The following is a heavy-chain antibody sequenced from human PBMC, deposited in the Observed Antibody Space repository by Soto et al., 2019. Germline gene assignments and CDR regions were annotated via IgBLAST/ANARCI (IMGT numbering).Heavy chain of an antibody. CDR2: IFPMYGTP. CDR3: ARDYEYQILAFAALDI. J-gene: IGHJ3*02. CDR1: GGAFSRYA. Sequence: GASVKVSXKASGGAFSRYAISWVRQAPGQGLEWVGGIFPMYGTPVYAPKLQGRVTLTADEATTTAYMELSGLRYEDTAFYYCARDYEYQILAFAALDIWGQGTMVTVSS. V-gene: IGHV1-69*13. D-gene: IGHD3-3*02.